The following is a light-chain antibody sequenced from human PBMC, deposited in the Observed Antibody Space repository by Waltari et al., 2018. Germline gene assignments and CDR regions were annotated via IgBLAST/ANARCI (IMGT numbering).Light chain of an antibody. Sequence: DIQMTQSPSSXSAXVGDRVSITXRASQXISSHLNWYQQNRGRAXXLRIYGASNLXSGVPSXXXGSXXXTEXTLTISXLXPEDFASXXCXQXYIXXXAXFGQXTK. CDR3: XQXYIXXXAX. V-gene: IGKV1-39*01. CDR1: QXISSH. J-gene: IGKJ1*01. CDR2: GAS.